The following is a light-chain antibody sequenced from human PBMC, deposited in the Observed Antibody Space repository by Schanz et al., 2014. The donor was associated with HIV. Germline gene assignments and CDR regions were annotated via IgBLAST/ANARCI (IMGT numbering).Light chain of an antibody. CDR3: QQYGSSYT. J-gene: IGKJ2*01. Sequence: EIVVTQSPATLSVSPGERATLSCRASQSVSYFLAWYQQKPGQAPRLLIYGASSRATGIPDRFSGSGSGTDFTLTISGLEPEDSAVYYCQQYGSSYTFGQGTKLEIK. CDR1: QSVSYF. V-gene: IGKV3-20*01. CDR2: GAS.